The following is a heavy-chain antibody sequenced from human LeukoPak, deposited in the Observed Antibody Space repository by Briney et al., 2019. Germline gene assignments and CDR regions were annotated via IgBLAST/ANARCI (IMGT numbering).Heavy chain of an antibody. CDR2: ISLTGET. D-gene: IGHD3-16*01. CDR3: ARDRLGLPVDY. CDR1: GGSISSTNW. V-gene: IGHV4-4*02. Sequence: SETLSLTCGVSGGSISSTNWWSWVRQPPGQGLEWIGEISLTGETNYNPSLKSRVTMSVDTSKNQFSLKLNSVTAADTAVYYCARDRLGLPVDYWGRGTLVTVSS. J-gene: IGHJ4*02.